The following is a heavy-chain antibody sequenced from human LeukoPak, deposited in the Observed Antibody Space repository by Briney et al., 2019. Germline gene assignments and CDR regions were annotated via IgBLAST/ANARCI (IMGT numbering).Heavy chain of an antibody. CDR1: GGSISSSSYY. CDR2: INHSGST. J-gene: IGHJ5*02. V-gene: IGHV4-39*01. D-gene: IGHD3-22*01. Sequence: PSETLSLTCTVSGGSISSSSYYWGWIRQPPGKGLEWIGEINHSGSTNYNPSLKSRVTISVDTSKNQFSLKLSSVTAADTAVYYCARQKKTRYYDSSGYNWFDPWGQGTLVTVSS. CDR3: ARQKKTRYYDSSGYNWFDP.